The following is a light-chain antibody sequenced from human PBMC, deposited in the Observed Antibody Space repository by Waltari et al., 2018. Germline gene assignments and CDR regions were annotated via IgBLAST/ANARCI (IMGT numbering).Light chain of an antibody. CDR1: ALSKQY. Sequence: SFELTQPPSLSVSPGQTARITCSGDALSKQYAHWHQQRPGLAPVLVLYNDSERPSGCPGRFSGCRSGTPVTLTISGVQAEDEADYYCQSADSSGSVVFGGGTKLTVL. CDR2: NDS. J-gene: IGLJ2*01. V-gene: IGLV3-25*03. CDR3: QSADSSGSVV.